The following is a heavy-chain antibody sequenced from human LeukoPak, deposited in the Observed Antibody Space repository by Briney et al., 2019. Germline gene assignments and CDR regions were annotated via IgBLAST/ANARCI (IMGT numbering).Heavy chain of an antibody. CDR2: VYYSGST. D-gene: IGHD1-14*01. V-gene: IGHV4-39*02. CDR3: TRDERYHDTFDI. J-gene: IGHJ3*02. Sequence: SETLSLTCTVSGGSIISSDSYWAWIRQPPGKGLEWIASVYYSGSTFYNPSLKSRVAMSVDTSKKQFSLQLSSVTAAGRGCYSGTRDERYHDTFDIWGQGAMVTVSS. CDR1: GGSIISSDSY.